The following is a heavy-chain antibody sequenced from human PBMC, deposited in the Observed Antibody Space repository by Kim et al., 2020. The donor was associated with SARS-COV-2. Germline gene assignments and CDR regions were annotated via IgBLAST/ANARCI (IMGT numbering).Heavy chain of an antibody. D-gene: IGHD3-22*01. CDR3: ARGDRSFDFDF. J-gene: IGHJ4*02. CDR2: KK. Sequence: KKYDGASWRGPFTTSRDNFNTTLYLQMNSLRAEDTAVYYCARGDRSFDFDFWGQGTLVTVSS. V-gene: IGHV3-33*01.